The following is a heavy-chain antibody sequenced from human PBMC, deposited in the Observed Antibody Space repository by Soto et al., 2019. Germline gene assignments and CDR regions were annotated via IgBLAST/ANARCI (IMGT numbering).Heavy chain of an antibody. J-gene: IGHJ4*02. Sequence: GASVKVSCKASGGTFSRYAISWVRQAPGQGLEWMGGIIPIFGTANYAQKFQGRVTITADESTSTAYMELSSLRSEDTAVYYCARVSRINYDFWSGYFDYWGQGTLVTVSS. CDR2: IIPIFGTA. CDR3: ARVSRINYDFWSGYFDY. CDR1: GGTFSRYA. D-gene: IGHD3-3*01. V-gene: IGHV1-69*13.